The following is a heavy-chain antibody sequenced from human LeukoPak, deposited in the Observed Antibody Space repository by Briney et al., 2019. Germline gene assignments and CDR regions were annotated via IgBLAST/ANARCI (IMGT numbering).Heavy chain of an antibody. Sequence: ASVKVSCKASGGTFSSYAISWVRQAPGQGLEWMGRIIPILGIANYAQKFQGRVTITADKSTSTAYMELSSLRSEDTAVYYCARGPLLVAGWFDPWGQGTLVTVSS. D-gene: IGHD2-15*01. J-gene: IGHJ5*02. CDR1: GGTFSSYA. V-gene: IGHV1-69*04. CDR2: IIPILGIA. CDR3: ARGPLLVAGWFDP.